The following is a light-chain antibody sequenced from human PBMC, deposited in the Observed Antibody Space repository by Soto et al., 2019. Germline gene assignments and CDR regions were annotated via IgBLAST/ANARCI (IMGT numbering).Light chain of an antibody. CDR1: SSDVGGYNY. J-gene: IGLJ3*02. CDR3: RSYTSTNSWV. V-gene: IGLV2-14*01. Sequence: SVLTQSASVSGSPGQSITISFTGTSSDVGGYNYVSWYQQHPGKAPKLIIYDVSNRPSGVSTRFSGSKSGNTASLNISGLQAEDEADYSCRSYTSTNSWVFGGGTKLTVL. CDR2: DVS.